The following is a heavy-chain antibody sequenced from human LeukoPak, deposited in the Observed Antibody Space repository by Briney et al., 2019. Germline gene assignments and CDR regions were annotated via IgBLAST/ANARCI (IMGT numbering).Heavy chain of an antibody. CDR2: IYYSGST. D-gene: IGHD6-13*01. V-gene: IGHV4-39*01. CDR1: GGSISRSSYY. CDR3: ARHGSIATGAFTY. J-gene: IGHJ4*02. Sequence: SETLSLTCSVSGGSISRSSYYWGWTRQPPGKGLEWIGGIYYSGSTYYNLSLKSRVTISVDTSRNQFSLKLGSVTAADTAVYYCARHGSIATGAFTYWGQGTLVTVSS.